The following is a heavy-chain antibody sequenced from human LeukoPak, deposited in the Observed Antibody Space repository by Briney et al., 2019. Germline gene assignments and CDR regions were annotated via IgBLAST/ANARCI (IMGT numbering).Heavy chain of an antibody. V-gene: IGHV4-59*01. CDR2: IYYSGST. CDR3: ARSRYGSGSPWDY. J-gene: IGHJ4*02. Sequence: SETLSLTCTVSGVSINNYYWSWIRQPPGKGLEWIGYIYYSGSTNYSPSLKGRVTISVDTSKNQFSLNLSSVTAADTAVYYCARSRYGSGSPWDYWGQGTLVTVSS. CDR1: GVSINNYY. D-gene: IGHD3-10*01.